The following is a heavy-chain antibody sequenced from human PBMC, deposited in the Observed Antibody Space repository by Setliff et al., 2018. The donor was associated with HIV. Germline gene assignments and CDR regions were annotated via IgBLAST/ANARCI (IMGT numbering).Heavy chain of an antibody. CDR1: GFNFNNYA. Sequence: PGGSLRLSCAATGFNFNNYAMVWVRQSPRKGLEWVSVISASGRTRYYADSLEGRFSVSRDNSKNTLYLQMNGVRDDDTAIYYCATPRNYYGGGSLDHWGQGTLVTVSS. V-gene: IGHV3-23*01. D-gene: IGHD3-10*01. CDR3: ATPRNYYGGGSLDH. J-gene: IGHJ4*02. CDR2: ISASGRTR.